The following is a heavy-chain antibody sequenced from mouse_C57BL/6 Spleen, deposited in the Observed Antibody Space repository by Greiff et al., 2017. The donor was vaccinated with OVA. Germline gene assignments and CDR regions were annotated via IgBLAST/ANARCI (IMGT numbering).Heavy chain of an antibody. J-gene: IGHJ2*01. CDR3: ARWYGNYNYFDY. Sequence: QVQLKESGAELVKPGASVKISCKASGYAFSSYWMNWVKQRPGKGLEWIGQIYPGDGDTNYNGKFKGKATLTADKSSSTAYMQLSSLTSEDSAVYFCARWYGNYNYFDYWGQGTTLTVSS. D-gene: IGHD2-10*02. CDR2: IYPGDGDT. V-gene: IGHV1-80*01. CDR1: GYAFSSYW.